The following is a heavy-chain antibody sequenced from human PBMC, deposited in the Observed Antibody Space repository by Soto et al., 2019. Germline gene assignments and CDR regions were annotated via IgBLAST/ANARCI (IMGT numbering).Heavy chain of an antibody. Sequence: ASVKVSCKASGYTFTGYYMHWVRQAPGQGLEWMGWINTNSGGTNYAQKFQGWVTMTRDTSISTAYMELSRLRSDDTAVYYCARVGGYCSGGSCYVSGGTDYWGQGTLVTVSS. CDR2: INTNSGGT. D-gene: IGHD2-15*01. J-gene: IGHJ4*02. CDR3: ARVGGYCSGGSCYVSGGTDY. V-gene: IGHV1-2*04. CDR1: GYTFTGYY.